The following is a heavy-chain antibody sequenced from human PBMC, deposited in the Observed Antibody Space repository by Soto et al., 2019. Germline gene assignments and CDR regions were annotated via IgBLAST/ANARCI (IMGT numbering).Heavy chain of an antibody. CDR1: GFVFSDYA. V-gene: IGHV3-23*01. CDR2: ISAGGSDT. J-gene: IGHJ4*02. CDR3: ASVPIWCGSSSCYTEGFDS. Sequence: GGSLRLSCVASGFVFSDYAMSWVRQAPGEGLEWVSAISAGGSDTYYADSVKGRFTVSRVNSESTLYLQMNTLRAEDTAIYYCASVPIWCGSSSCYTEGFDSWGQGTLVTVSS. D-gene: IGHD2-2*01.